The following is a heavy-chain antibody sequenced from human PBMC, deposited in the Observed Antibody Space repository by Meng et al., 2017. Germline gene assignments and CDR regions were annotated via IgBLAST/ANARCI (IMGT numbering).Heavy chain of an antibody. J-gene: IGHJ4*02. Sequence: ASVKVSCKASGYTFIGYYMHWVRQAPGQGLEWMGWINPNSGGTNYAQKFQGRVTMTRDTSISTAYMELSRLRSDDTAVYYCARDDSSSWYFLDYWGQGTLVTVSS. CDR2: INPNSGGT. D-gene: IGHD6-13*01. CDR3: ARDDSSSWYFLDY. CDR1: GYTFIGYY. V-gene: IGHV1-2*02.